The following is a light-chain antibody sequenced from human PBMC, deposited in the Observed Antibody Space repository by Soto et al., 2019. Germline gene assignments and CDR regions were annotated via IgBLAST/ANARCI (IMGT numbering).Light chain of an antibody. V-gene: IGKV2-24*01. CDR3: MQATQSHWT. J-gene: IGKJ1*01. Sequence: DIVMTQTPLSSPVTLGQAASISCRSSQSLLHSDGNTYLSWFQQRPGQPPSILIYKVSDRFSGVPDRFSGSGAGTDFTLTISRVEAEDVGIYYCMQATQSHWTFGQGTKVEIK. CDR2: KVS. CDR1: QSLLHSDGNTY.